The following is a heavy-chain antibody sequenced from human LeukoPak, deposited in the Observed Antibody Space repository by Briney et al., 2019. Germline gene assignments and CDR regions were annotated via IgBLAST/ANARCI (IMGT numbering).Heavy chain of an antibody. Sequence: GGSLRLSCAASGFTIKTSYMTWVRQAPGKGLEWVSVIYSNGNTYYADSVKGRFTISRDNSKNTLYLQISSLRAEDTAVYYCARDGIKGYCSGGSCGDYWGQGTLVTVSS. J-gene: IGHJ4*02. V-gene: IGHV3-53*01. CDR1: GFTIKTSY. CDR3: ARDGIKGYCSGGSCGDY. CDR2: IYSNGNT. D-gene: IGHD2-15*01.